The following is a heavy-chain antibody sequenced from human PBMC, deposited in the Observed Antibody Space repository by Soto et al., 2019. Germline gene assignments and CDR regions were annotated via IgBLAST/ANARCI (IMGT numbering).Heavy chain of an antibody. J-gene: IGHJ6*02. Sequence: PSETLSLTCAVYGGSFSGYYWSWIRQPPGKGLEWIGEINHSGSTNYNPSLKSRVTISVDTSKNQFSLKLSSVTAADTAVYYCARGRGGAVAGTDYYYGMDVWGQGTTVTVSS. CDR2: INHSGST. V-gene: IGHV4-34*01. D-gene: IGHD6-19*01. CDR3: ARGRGGAVAGTDYYYGMDV. CDR1: GGSFSGYY.